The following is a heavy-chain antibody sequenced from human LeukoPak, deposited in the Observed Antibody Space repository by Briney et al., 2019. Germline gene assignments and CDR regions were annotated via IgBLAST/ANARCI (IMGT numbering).Heavy chain of an antibody. J-gene: IGHJ6*02. Sequence: GESLKISCKGSGYSSTSYWIGWVRQMPGKGLEWMGIIYPGDSDTRYNPSFQGQVTISADKSISTAYLQWSSLKASDTAMYYCARHPGAGSYGYYYGMDVWGQGTTVTVSS. CDR2: IYPGDSDT. D-gene: IGHD1-26*01. CDR1: GYSSTSYW. V-gene: IGHV5-51*01. CDR3: ARHPGAGSYGYYYGMDV.